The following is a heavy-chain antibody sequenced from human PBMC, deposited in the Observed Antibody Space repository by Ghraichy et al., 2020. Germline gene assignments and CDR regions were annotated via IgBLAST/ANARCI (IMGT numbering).Heavy chain of an antibody. CDR3: ARRLLGSGEYDY. D-gene: IGHD6-19*01. V-gene: IGHV4-59*08. CDR2: IYYSGST. J-gene: IGHJ4*02. CDR1: GGSISSYY. Sequence: SETLSLTCTVSGGSISSYYWSWIRQPPGKGLEWIGYIYYSGSTNYNPSLKSRVTISVDTSKNQFSLKLSSVTAADTAVYYCARRLLGSGEYDYWGQGTLVTVSS.